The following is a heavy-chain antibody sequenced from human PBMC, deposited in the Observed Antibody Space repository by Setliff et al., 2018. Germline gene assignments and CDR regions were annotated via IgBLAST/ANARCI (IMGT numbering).Heavy chain of an antibody. D-gene: IGHD6-25*01. Sequence: GESLKISCAASGFTFSSYSMHWVRQTPGKGLEWVSSISPDSYYIYYADSIKGRFTISRDNAKSSLYLQMNSLRAEDTAVFYCARSPANGGHDAFDIWGQGTMVTVSS. V-gene: IGHV3-21*03. CDR2: ISPDSYYI. CDR3: ARSPANGGHDAFDI. J-gene: IGHJ3*02. CDR1: GFTFSSYS.